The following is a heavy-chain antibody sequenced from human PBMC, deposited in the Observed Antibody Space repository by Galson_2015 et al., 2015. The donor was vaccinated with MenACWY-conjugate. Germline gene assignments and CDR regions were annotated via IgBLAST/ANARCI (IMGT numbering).Heavy chain of an antibody. Sequence: SLRLSCAGSAFTFSNAYMSWVRQAPGKGLEWVGRIKSQTDGGKIDYAAPVKGRFTISRDDSKNTLYLQMNSLKIEDTAVYYCTTHKPDSWGGLLFPLYMDVWGKGTTVTVSS. V-gene: IGHV3-15*01. CDR1: AFTFSNAY. CDR2: IKSQTDGGKI. D-gene: IGHD2-21*01. CDR3: TTHKPDSWGGLLFPLYMDV. J-gene: IGHJ6*03.